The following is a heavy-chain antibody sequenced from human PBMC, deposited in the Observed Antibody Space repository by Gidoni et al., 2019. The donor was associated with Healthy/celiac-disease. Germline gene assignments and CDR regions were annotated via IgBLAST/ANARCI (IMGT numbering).Heavy chain of an antibody. CDR1: GFTFSSYE. CDR2: ISSSGSTI. V-gene: IGHV3-48*03. Sequence: EVQLVESGGGLVQPGGSLRLSCAASGFTFSSYEMNWVRQAPGKGLEWVSYISSSGSTIYYADSVKGRFTISRDNAKNSLYLQMNSLRAEDTAVYYCARCRSPSIAAPLNWFDPWGQGTLVTVSS. D-gene: IGHD6-6*01. J-gene: IGHJ5*02. CDR3: ARCRSPSIAAPLNWFDP.